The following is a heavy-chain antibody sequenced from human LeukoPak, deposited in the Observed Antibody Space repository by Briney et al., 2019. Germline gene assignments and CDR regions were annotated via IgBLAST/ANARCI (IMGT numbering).Heavy chain of an antibody. CDR3: ARVDYLTMVRGGYYYMDV. CDR1: GGTFSSYA. J-gene: IGHJ6*03. CDR2: IIPIFGTA. V-gene: IGHV1-69*01. D-gene: IGHD3-10*01. Sequence: ASVRVSCKASGGTFSSYAISWVRQAPGQGLEWMGGIIPIFGTANYAQKFQGRVTITADESKSTAYMELSSLRSEDTAVYYCARVDYLTMVRGGYYYMDVWGKGTTVTVSS.